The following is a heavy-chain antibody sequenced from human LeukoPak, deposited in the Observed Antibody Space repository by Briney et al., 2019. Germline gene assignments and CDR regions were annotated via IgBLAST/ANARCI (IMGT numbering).Heavy chain of an antibody. CDR2: ISPDGSQT. CDR3: VRSLRSADF. Sequence: GRSLRLSCAASGFTFSSYWMHWVRQAPGKGLMWVSQISPDGSQTFYADSVKGRFTISRDNAKNTLFLQMDSLRAEDTALYYCVRSLRSADFWGQGTLVTVSS. CDR1: GFTFSSYW. V-gene: IGHV3-74*01. J-gene: IGHJ4*02.